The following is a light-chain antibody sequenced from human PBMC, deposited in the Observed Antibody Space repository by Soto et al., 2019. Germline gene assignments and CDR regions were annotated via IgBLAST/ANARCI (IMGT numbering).Light chain of an antibody. CDR2: DSS. V-gene: IGKV3-11*01. CDR1: QSVGSY. Sequence: EIVLTQFPATLSLSPGDGATLSCRASQSVGSYLAWYQQRRGQAPRLLIYDSSNRATGIPARFSGSGSGTDFSLIISSLQPEDFAVYYCQQRSVWPLTLGGGTKVDIK. CDR3: QQRSVWPLT. J-gene: IGKJ4*01.